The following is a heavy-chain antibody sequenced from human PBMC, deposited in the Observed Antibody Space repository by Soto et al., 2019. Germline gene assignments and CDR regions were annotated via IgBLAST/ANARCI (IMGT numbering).Heavy chain of an antibody. CDR1: GYTFYSHS. J-gene: IGHJ6*02. D-gene: IGHD5-18*01. Sequence: GASVKVSCKASGYTFYSHSISWVRQAPGQGLEWMGRINADYGNTQYAQKFRGRVTMTTDTSTTTVYMELTNLRSDDTAVYYCARCIQGDYYYGMDVWGQGTTVTGLL. V-gene: IGHV1-18*01. CDR2: INADYGNT. CDR3: ARCIQGDYYYGMDV.